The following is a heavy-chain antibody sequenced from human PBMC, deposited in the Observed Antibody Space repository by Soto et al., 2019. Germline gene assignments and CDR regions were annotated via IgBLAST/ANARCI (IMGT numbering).Heavy chain of an antibody. V-gene: IGHV3-11*01. J-gene: IGHJ4*02. CDR1: GFTLSDYY. D-gene: IGHD1-26*01. Sequence: PGGSLRLSCAASGFTLSDYYMTWIRQAPGKGLEWVSYVSSSGRTIYYADSVRGRFTISRDNAENSLYLQMNSLRAEDTALYYCARNSEHFYYWGQGTLVTVSS. CDR2: VSSSGRTI. CDR3: ARNSEHFYY.